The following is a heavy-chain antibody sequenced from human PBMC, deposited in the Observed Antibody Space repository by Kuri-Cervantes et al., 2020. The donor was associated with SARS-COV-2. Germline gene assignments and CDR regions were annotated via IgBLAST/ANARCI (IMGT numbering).Heavy chain of an antibody. D-gene: IGHD3-22*01. CDR1: GGSISSYY. CDR3: ARDADSSGSLDY. V-gene: IGHV4-4*07. Sequence: SETLSLPCTVSGGSISSYYWSWIRQPAGKGLEWIGRIYTSGSTNYNPSLKSRVTMSVDTSKNQFSLKLSSVTAADTAVYYCARDADSSGSLDYWGQGTLVTVSS. J-gene: IGHJ4*02. CDR2: IYTSGST.